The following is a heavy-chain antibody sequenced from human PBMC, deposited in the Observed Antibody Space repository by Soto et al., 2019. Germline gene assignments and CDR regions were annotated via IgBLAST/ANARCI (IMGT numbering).Heavy chain of an antibody. CDR1: GDTFNFYS. Sequence: QVPLVQSGAEVKRPGSSVKVSCKASGDTFNFYSINWVRQAPGLGLEWMGRVNPIVSMSNYAQKFQGRVTMTADKSTSTAYMELSSLRSEDTAIYYCASSYGSGYRAFDYWGQGARVTVSS. CDR2: VNPIVSMS. V-gene: IGHV1-69*02. J-gene: IGHJ4*02. CDR3: ASSYGSGYRAFDY. D-gene: IGHD3-10*01.